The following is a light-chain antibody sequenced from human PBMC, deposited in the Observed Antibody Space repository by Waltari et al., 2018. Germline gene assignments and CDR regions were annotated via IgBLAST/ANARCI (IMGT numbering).Light chain of an antibody. J-gene: IGLJ2*01. CDR3: ASWDDSLSGGI. Sequence: QSVLTQPPSASGPPGQRVTISCSGSSSNIGSNFVYWYQQFPGTAPKLLIFRNNQRPSGVPDRCSGSKSGSSSSLAISGLRSDDEAHYYCASWDDSLSGGIFGGGTEVTVL. CDR2: RNN. V-gene: IGLV1-47*01. CDR1: SSNIGSNF.